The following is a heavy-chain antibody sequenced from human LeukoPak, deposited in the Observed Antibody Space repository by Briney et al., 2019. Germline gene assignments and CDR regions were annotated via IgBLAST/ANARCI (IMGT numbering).Heavy chain of an antibody. J-gene: IGHJ5*02. CDR2: IYHSGST. V-gene: IGHV4-38-2*02. Sequence: PSETLSLTCAVSGYSISSGYYWGWIRQPPGKGLEWIANIYHSGSTYYNPSLKSRVTISVDTSKNQFSLKLSSVTAADTAVYYCARDLWFGELFGLFDPWGQGTLVTVSS. CDR3: ARDLWFGELFGLFDP. CDR1: GYSISSGYY. D-gene: IGHD3-10*01.